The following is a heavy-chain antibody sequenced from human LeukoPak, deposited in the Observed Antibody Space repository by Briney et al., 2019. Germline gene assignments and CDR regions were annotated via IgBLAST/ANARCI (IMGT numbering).Heavy chain of an antibody. D-gene: IGHD4-23*01. CDR1: GYTFNSHG. V-gene: IGHV1-69*13. CDR3: ARAGSTVVTRRYYYYYMDV. J-gene: IGHJ6*03. CDR2: IIPGFGTA. Sequence: SVKVSCKGSGYTFNSHGITWVRQAPGQGLEWMGGIIPGFGTANYAQKFQGRVTITADESTSTAYMELSSLRSEDTAVYYCARAGSTVVTRRYYYYYMDVWGKGTTVTVSS.